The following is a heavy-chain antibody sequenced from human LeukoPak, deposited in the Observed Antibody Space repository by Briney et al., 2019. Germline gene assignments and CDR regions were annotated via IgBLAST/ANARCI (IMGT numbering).Heavy chain of an antibody. CDR2: ISAYNGNT. Sequence: ASVKVSCKASGYTFTSYGISWVRQAPGQGLEWMGWISAYNGNTNYAQKLQGRVTMTTDTSTSTAYMELRSLRSDDTAVYYCARDRLKFAAAGTLDYWGQGTLVPVSS. V-gene: IGHV1-18*01. J-gene: IGHJ4*02. CDR1: GYTFTSYG. CDR3: ARDRLKFAAAGTLDY. D-gene: IGHD6-13*01.